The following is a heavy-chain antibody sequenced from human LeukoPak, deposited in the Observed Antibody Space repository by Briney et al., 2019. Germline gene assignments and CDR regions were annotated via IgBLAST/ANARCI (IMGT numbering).Heavy chain of an antibody. CDR3: ARVAYYGSGSYAFDI. J-gene: IGHJ3*02. V-gene: IGHV3-13*01. CDR1: GFIFTKYD. D-gene: IGHD3-10*01. CDR2: IDRDGVT. Sequence: GGSLRLSCAASGFIFTKYDMHWVRHVTGRGLEWVSGIDRDGVTYYSDSVKGRFTISRDNSKNTLYLQMNSLRAEDTAVYYCARVAYYGSGSYAFDIWGRGTMVTVSS.